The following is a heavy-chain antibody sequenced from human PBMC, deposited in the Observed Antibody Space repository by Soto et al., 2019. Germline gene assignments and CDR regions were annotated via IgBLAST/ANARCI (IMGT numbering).Heavy chain of an antibody. CDR1: GGSISSSNW. CDR2: IYHSGST. CDR3: ARFPGGATAWFDY. J-gene: IGHJ4*02. V-gene: IGHV4-4*02. D-gene: IGHD1-26*01. Sequence: SETLSLTCAVSGGSISSSNWWSWVRQPPGKGLEWIGEIYHSGSTNYNPSLKSRVTISVDKSKNQFSLKLSSVTAADTAVYYCARFPGGATAWFDYWGQGTLVTVSS.